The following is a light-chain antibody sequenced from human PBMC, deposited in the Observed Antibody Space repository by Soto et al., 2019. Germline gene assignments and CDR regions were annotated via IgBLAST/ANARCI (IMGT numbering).Light chain of an antibody. CDR3: QQLNSYPLT. J-gene: IGKJ4*01. CDR2: AAS. V-gene: IGKV1-9*01. CDR1: QCISSY. Sequence: DIQLTQSPSFLSASVGDTVTITCRASQCISSYLAWYQQKPGEAPKLLIYAASTLQSGVPSRFSGSGSGTEFTLTISSLQPEDFATYYCQQLNSYPLTFGGGTKVDIK.